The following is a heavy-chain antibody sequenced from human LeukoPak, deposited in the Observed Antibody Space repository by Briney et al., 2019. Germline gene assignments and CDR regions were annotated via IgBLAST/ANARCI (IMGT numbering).Heavy chain of an antibody. CDR1: GFTFSSYA. D-gene: IGHD1-14*01. CDR3: AARNRIAGLGGIDY. V-gene: IGHV3-23*01. Sequence: QPGGSLRLSCAASGFTFSSYAMSWVRQAPGKGLEWVSAISGSGGSTYYADSVKGRFTISRDNSKNTLYLQMNSLRAEDTAVYYCAARNRIAGLGGIDYWGQGTLVIVSS. J-gene: IGHJ4*02. CDR2: ISGSGGST.